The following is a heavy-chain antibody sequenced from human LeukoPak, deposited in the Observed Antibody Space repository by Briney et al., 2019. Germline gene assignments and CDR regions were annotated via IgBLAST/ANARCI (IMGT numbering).Heavy chain of an antibody. CDR3: ATTTYDSAKRSDY. V-gene: IGHV3-53*01. CDR1: ESTVKTYY. CDR2: IYSGGRT. D-gene: IGHD3-16*01. Sequence: PGGSLRLSCVVYESTVKTYYMTCVRQAPGKGLEWVAVIYSGGRTYYGNSARGRFTISSDNAMNTSSLQMDNLKVEDTALYYCATTTYDSAKRSDYWGRGTLVTVSS. J-gene: IGHJ4*02.